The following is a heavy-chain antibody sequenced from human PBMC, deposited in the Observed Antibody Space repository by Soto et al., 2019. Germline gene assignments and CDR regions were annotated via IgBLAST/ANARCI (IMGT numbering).Heavy chain of an antibody. D-gene: IGHD2-15*01. J-gene: IGHJ4*02. CDR2: VSFDGTNK. Sequence: QVQLVESGGGVVQPGRSLRLSCAASEFTFSAHALHWVRHAPGKGLECVAIVSFDGTNKYHADSVKGRFTISRDNSKNTLYLQMSGLIPEDTAVYYCARDQTGIRKAGGGSIDHWGQGTLVTVSS. CDR1: EFTFSAHA. V-gene: IGHV3-30-3*01. CDR3: ARDQTGIRKAGGGSIDH.